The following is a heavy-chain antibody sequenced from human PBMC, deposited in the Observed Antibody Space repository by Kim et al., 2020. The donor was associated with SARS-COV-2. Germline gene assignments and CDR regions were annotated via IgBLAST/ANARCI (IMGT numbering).Heavy chain of an antibody. D-gene: IGHD1-1*01. V-gene: IGHV1-69*04. CDR1: GDTFSTYA. Sequence: SVKVSCKASGDTFSTYAICWVRQAPGQGLEWMGRIIPIHGIAKYAQKFQGRVIITADKSTSTAYMELSSLRSEDTAVYYCARDHASSDWNDWGACYYY. CDR2: IIPIHGIA. CDR3: ARDHASSDWNDWGACYYY. J-gene: IGHJ6*01.